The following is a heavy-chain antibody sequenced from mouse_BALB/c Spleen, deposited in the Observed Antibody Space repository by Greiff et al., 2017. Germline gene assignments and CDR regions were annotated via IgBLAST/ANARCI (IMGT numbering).Heavy chain of an antibody. J-gene: IGHJ1*01. CDR3: ARNYQTYWYFDV. CDR2: ISTYYGNT. D-gene: IGHD1-1*02. V-gene: IGHV1-67*01. Sequence: QVQLKQSGPELVRPGVSVKISCKGSGYTFTDYAMHWVKQSHAKSLEWIGVISTYYGNTNYNQKFKGKATMTVDKSSSTAYMELARLTSEDSAIYYCARNYQTYWYFDVWGAGTTVTVSS. CDR1: GYTFTDYA.